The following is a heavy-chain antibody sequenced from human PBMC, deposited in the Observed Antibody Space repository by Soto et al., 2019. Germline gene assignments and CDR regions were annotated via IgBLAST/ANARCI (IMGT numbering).Heavy chain of an antibody. J-gene: IGHJ6*03. V-gene: IGHV6-1*01. CDR1: GDSVSSNSAA. D-gene: IGHD1-7*01. CDR3: AGTTSHHWLYMDV. CDR2: TYYRSRWYN. Sequence: QVQLQESGPGLVKPSQTLSLTCVISGDSVSSNSAAWNWIRLSSSRGLAWLARTYYRSRWYNDYAVSVRSRVTVNPDTSKNQFSLQLTSVTPDDTAVYYCAGTTSHHWLYMDVWGKGATVTVSS.